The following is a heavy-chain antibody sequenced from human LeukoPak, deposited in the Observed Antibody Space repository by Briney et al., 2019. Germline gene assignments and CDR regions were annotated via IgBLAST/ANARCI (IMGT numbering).Heavy chain of an antibody. CDR1: GYTFTDYF. J-gene: IGHJ4*02. Sequence: ASVKVSCKASGYTFTDYFMNWVRQAPGQGLEWMGWISGYNGNTIYAQNFQGRVTMTTDTSTNTAYMELRSLKSDDTAVYYCARWSGYMVRGVIVPNDYWGQGTLVTVSS. CDR3: ARWSGYMVRGVIVPNDY. V-gene: IGHV1-18*04. CDR2: ISGYNGNT. D-gene: IGHD3-10*01.